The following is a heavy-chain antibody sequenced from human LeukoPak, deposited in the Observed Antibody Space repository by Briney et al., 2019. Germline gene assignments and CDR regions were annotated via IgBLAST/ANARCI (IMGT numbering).Heavy chain of an antibody. D-gene: IGHD5-18*01. CDR1: GGSISSYY. V-gene: IGHV4-59*12. CDR2: IYNSGST. J-gene: IGHJ4*02. Sequence: SETLSLTCTVSGGSISSYYWSWIRQPPGKGPEWIGYIYNSGSTNYNPSLKSRVTISVDTSKNQFSLKLSSVTAADTAVYYCARDRLYRGYSYGFDYWGQGTLVTVSS. CDR3: ARDRLYRGYSYGFDY.